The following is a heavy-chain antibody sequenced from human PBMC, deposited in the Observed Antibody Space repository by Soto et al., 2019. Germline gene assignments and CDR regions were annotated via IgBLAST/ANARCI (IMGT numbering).Heavy chain of an antibody. CDR3: ARVRGYCSSTSCYREGYYYYYYGMDV. CDR1: GGTFSSYA. Sequence: GAPVKVSCKASGGTFSSYAISWVRQAPGQGLEWMGGIIPIFGTANYAQKFQGRVTITADESTSTAYMELSSLRSEDTAVYYCARVRGYCSSTSCYREGYYYYYYGMDVWGQGTTVTVSS. V-gene: IGHV1-69*13. J-gene: IGHJ6*02. D-gene: IGHD2-2*02. CDR2: IIPIFGTA.